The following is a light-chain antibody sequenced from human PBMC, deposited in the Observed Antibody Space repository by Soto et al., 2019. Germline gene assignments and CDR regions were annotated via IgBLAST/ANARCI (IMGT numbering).Light chain of an antibody. V-gene: IGKV1-5*01. CDR2: HAS. Sequence: DIQMTQPSTLSASVGDRVTLHCRASQSISTYLAWYQQKPGKAPKDLIYHASNLESGVPSRFSGGGSGTEFTLTISSLQPDDFATYYCQQYYMYSYTFGQGTKLDIK. CDR3: QQYYMYSYT. CDR1: QSISTY. J-gene: IGKJ2*01.